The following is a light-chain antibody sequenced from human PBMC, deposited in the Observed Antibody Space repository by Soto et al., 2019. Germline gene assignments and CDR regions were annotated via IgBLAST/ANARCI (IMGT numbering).Light chain of an antibody. CDR1: SRDVGSYNL. Sequence: QSALTQPASVSGSPGQSITISCTGTSRDVGSYNLVSWYQQHPGKAPKLMIYEGSKWPSGVSNRFSGSKSGNTASLTISGLQAEDEDDDYCCSYAGSSSSYVFGTGTKVTVL. CDR2: EGS. V-gene: IGLV2-23*01. CDR3: CSYAGSSSSYV. J-gene: IGLJ1*01.